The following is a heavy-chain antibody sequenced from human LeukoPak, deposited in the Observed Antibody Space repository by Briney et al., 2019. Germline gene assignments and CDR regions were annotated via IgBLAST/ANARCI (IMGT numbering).Heavy chain of an antibody. Sequence: SETLSLTCTVSGGSISSYYWSWIRQPPGKGLEWIGYIYYSGSTNYNPSLKSRVTISVDTSKNQFSLKLSSVTAADTAVYYCARHSGYDGNWFDPWGQGTLVTVSS. CDR1: GGSISSYY. V-gene: IGHV4-59*08. CDR3: ARHSGYDGNWFDP. CDR2: IYYSGST. D-gene: IGHD5-12*01. J-gene: IGHJ5*02.